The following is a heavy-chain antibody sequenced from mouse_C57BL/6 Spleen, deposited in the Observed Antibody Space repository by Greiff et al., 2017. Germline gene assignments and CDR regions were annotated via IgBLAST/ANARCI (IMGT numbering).Heavy chain of an antibody. Sequence: EVQVVESGGGLVKPGGSLKLSCAASGFTFSDYGMHWVRQAPEKGLEWVAYISSGSSTIHYADTVKGRFTISRDNAKNTLFLQMSSLRSEDTAMYYCARWSYYAMDYWGQGTTVTVSS. J-gene: IGHJ4*01. CDR1: GFTFSDYG. CDR3: ARWSYYAMDY. V-gene: IGHV5-17*01. CDR2: ISSGSSTI.